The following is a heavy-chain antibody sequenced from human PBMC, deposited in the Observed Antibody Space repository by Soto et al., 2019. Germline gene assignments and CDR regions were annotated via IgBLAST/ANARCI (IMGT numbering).Heavy chain of an antibody. CDR3: ARVMYSSSWYLGDYYYYYGMDV. J-gene: IGHJ6*02. CDR2: INHSGST. V-gene: IGHV4-34*01. Sequence: SETLSVTCAVYGGSFSGYYWSWIRQPPGKGLEWIGEINHSGSTNYNPSLKSRVTISVDTSKNQFSLKLSPVTAADTAVYYCARVMYSSSWYLGDYYYYYGMDVWGQGTTVTVSS. CDR1: GGSFSGYY. D-gene: IGHD6-13*01.